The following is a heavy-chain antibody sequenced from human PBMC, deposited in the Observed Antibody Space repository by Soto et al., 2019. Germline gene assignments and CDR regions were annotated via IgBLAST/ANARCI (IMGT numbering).Heavy chain of an antibody. Sequence: GGSLRLSCTASGFTFGDYAMSWFRQAPGKGLEWVGFIRSKAYGGTTEYAASVKGRFTISRDDSKSIAYLQMNSLKTEDTAVYYCTGSSGWDQDYYGMDVWGQGTTVTVSS. CDR3: TGSSGWDQDYYGMDV. CDR2: IRSKAYGGTT. V-gene: IGHV3-49*03. CDR1: GFTFGDYA. D-gene: IGHD6-19*01. J-gene: IGHJ6*02.